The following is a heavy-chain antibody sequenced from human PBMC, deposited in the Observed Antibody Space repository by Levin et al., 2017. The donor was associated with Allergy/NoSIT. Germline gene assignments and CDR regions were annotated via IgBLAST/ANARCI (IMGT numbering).Heavy chain of an antibody. J-gene: IGHJ4*02. D-gene: IGHD2-2*01. CDR2: ISSSSSTI. Sequence: LSLTCAASGFPFSSYSMNWGRPAPGKGLGWVSYISSSSSTIYYADAVKGRFTISRDNAKNSLYLQMNSLGAEDTAGYYGARDLGYCSSSSCSDHWGLGTVVTVSS. CDR1: GFPFSSYS. V-gene: IGHV3-48*01. CDR3: ARDLGYCSSSSCSDH.